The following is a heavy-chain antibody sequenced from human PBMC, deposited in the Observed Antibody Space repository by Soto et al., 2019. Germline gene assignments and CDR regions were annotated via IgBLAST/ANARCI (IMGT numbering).Heavy chain of an antibody. V-gene: IGHV1-69*01. Sequence: QVQLVQSGAEVKKPGSSVKVSCKASGGTFSSYAISWVRQAPGQGLEWMGGIIPIFGTANYAQKFQGRVTVTAYESTVTAYMELSRLETEDTAVYYCAVGHGIAVAGGSDYWGQGTLVTVSS. CDR3: AVGHGIAVAGGSDY. J-gene: IGHJ4*02. CDR1: GGTFSSYA. D-gene: IGHD6-19*01. CDR2: IIPIFGTA.